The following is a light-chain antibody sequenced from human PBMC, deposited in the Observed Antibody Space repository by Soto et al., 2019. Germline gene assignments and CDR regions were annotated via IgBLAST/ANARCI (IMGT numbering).Light chain of an antibody. V-gene: IGLV2-14*01. J-gene: IGLJ1*01. CDR3: SSYTGSSTYV. CDR2: EVS. Sequence: QSALTQPASVSGSPGQSITISCTGTNSDVGHYNYVSWYQQHPGKAPKLMIFEVSNRPSGISNRFSGSKSGNTASLTISGLQDDDEADYYCSSYTGSSTYVFGTGTKLTVL. CDR1: NSDVGHYNY.